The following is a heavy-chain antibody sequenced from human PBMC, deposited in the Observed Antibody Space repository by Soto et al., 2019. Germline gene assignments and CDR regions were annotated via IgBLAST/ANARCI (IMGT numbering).Heavy chain of an antibody. CDR1: GGTFSSYA. J-gene: IGHJ4*02. CDR3: PATEAMEGFVFDY. V-gene: IGHV1-69*01. Sequence: QVQLVQSGAEVKKPGPSVKVSCKASGGTFSSYAISWVRQAPGQGLEWMGGIIHIFGTANYAQKFQGRGTITADESTSPAYMVLSSLRSEDKAVYYCPATEAMEGFVFDYWGQGTLVTVSS. CDR2: IIHIFGTA. D-gene: IGHD5-18*01.